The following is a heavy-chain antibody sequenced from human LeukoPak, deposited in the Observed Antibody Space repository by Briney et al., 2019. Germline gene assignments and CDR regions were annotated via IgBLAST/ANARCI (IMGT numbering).Heavy chain of an antibody. Sequence: PGGSLRLSCAASGSTVSSNYMSWVRQAPGKGLEWVSVIYSGGSTYYADSVKGRFTISRDNSKNTLYLQMNSLRAEDTAVYYCAGAYYYDSSGRAAFDIWGQGTVVTVSS. V-gene: IGHV3-66*01. CDR3: AGAYYYDSSGRAAFDI. CDR1: GSTVSSNY. J-gene: IGHJ3*02. CDR2: IYSGGST. D-gene: IGHD3-22*01.